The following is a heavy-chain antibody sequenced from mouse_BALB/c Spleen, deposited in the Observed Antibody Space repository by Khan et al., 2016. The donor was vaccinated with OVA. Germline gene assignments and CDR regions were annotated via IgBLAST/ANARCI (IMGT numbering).Heavy chain of an antibody. Sequence: QIQLVQSGAELARPGASVKMSCKASGYTFTSHTMHWIKQRPGQGLEWIGYINPRSGYNQKLNDKATLTADISSSTAYMQLSSLTSEDSAVYYCARRTTEYDLEYWGQGTSVTVSS. J-gene: IGHJ4*01. D-gene: IGHD2-14*01. CDR2: INPRSG. V-gene: IGHV1-4*01. CDR3: ARRTTEYDLEY. CDR1: GYTFTSHT.